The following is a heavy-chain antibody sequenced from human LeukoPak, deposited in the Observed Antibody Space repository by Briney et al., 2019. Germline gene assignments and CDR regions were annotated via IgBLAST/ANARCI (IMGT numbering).Heavy chain of an antibody. CDR3: TLLAVASDCDY. V-gene: IGHV3-48*03. Sequence: PGGSLRLSCAVSRFSFSVYDMNWVRQAPGKGLEWVSNIASSGTTKYYADSVKGRFSISRDNAKSSLYLQMNSLRVEDTAVYYCTLLAVASDCDYWGQGALVTVSS. CDR1: RFSFSVYD. CDR2: IASSGTTK. D-gene: IGHD6-19*01. J-gene: IGHJ4*02.